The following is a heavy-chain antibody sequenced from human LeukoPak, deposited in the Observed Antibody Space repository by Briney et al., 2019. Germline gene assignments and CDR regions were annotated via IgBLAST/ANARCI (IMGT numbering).Heavy chain of an antibody. CDR3: ARGESNYDILTGYLDY. Sequence: ASVKVSCKASGYTFTSYYMHWVRQAPGQGLEWMGIINPSGGSTSYAQKFQGRVTTTRDTSTGTVYMELSSLRSEDTAVYYCARGESNYDILTGYLDYWGQGTLVTVSS. D-gene: IGHD3-9*01. CDR2: INPSGGST. V-gene: IGHV1-46*03. CDR1: GYTFTSYY. J-gene: IGHJ4*02.